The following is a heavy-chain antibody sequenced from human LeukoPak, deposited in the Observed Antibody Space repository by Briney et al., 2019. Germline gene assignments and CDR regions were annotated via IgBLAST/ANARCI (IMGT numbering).Heavy chain of an antibody. CDR3: ANLGALHYGSGSYSPHYGSGSYSPVY. CDR2: ISYDGSNK. D-gene: IGHD3-10*01. J-gene: IGHJ4*02. V-gene: IGHV3-30*18. Sequence: GRSLRLSCAASGFTFSSYGMHWVRQAPGKGLEWVAVISYDGSNKYYADSVKGRFTISRDNSKNTLYLQMNSLRAEDTAVYYCANLGALHYGSGSYSPHYGSGSYSPVYWGQGTLVTVSS. CDR1: GFTFSSYG.